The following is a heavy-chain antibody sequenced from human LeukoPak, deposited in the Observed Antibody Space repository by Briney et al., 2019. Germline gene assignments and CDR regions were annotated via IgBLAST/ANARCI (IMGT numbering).Heavy chain of an antibody. CDR2: ISWISGCI. Sequence: PGRSLTLSCAASRFTLDDYAMLWVRQPPAPSLEWVSGISWISGCIRYADCVKGRFTISRDNAKNSLYLQMNSVRAEDMALYYCTKGDCSSASCYFDYWGQGTLVTVS. D-gene: IGHD2-2*01. V-gene: IGHV3-9*03. J-gene: IGHJ4*02. CDR1: RFTLDDYA. CDR3: TKGDCSSASCYFDY.